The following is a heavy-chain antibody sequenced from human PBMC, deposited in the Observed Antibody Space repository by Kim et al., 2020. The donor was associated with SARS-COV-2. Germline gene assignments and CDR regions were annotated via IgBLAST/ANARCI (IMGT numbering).Heavy chain of an antibody. Sequence: AGSVKGRFTSSRDNSKSTWYLQRNSLRAEDTAVYYCAKSITTSCYTSIDYWGQGTLVTVSS. CDR3: AKSITTSCYTSIDY. D-gene: IGHD2-2*02. V-gene: IGHV3-23*01. J-gene: IGHJ4*02.